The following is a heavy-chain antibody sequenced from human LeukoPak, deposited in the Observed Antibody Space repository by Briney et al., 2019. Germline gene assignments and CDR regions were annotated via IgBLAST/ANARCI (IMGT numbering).Heavy chain of an antibody. CDR3: AYGYNYGYDY. V-gene: IGHV4-34*01. J-gene: IGHJ4*02. Sequence: SETLSLTCAVNGGSFSGYYWSWVRQPPGKGLEGSGEINRSGSTNYNPSLTSRVTISVDTSKNQFSLKLSSVTAADTAVYYCAYGYNYGYDYWGQGTLVTVSS. D-gene: IGHD5-18*01. CDR2: INRSGST. CDR1: GGSFSGYY.